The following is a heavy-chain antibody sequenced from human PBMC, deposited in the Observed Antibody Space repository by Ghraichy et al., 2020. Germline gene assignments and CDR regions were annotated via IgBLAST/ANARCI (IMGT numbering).Heavy chain of an antibody. CDR2: INPSGGST. CDR1: GYTFTSYY. D-gene: IGHD2-2*01. Sequence: ASVKVSCKASGYTFTSYYMHWVRQAPGQGLEWMGIINPSGGSTSYAQKFQGRVTMTRDTSTSTVYMELSSLRSEDTAVYYCARGSDIVVVPAARDLDYWGQGTLVTVSS. CDR3: ARGSDIVVVPAARDLDY. J-gene: IGHJ4*02. V-gene: IGHV1-46*01.